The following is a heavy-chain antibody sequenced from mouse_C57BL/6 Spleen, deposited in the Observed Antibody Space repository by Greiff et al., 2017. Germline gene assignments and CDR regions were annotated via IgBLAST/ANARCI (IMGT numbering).Heavy chain of an antibody. V-gene: IGHV1-66*01. CDR2: IYPGSGNT. CDR3: ARTNWDWYFDV. J-gene: IGHJ1*03. D-gene: IGHD4-1*02. Sequence: QVQLQQSGPELVKPGASVKISCKASGYSFTSYYIHWVKQRPGQGLEWIGWIYPGSGNTKYNEKFKGKATLTADTSSSTAYMQLSSLTSEDSAVYYCARTNWDWYFDVWGTGTTVTVFS. CDR1: GYSFTSYY.